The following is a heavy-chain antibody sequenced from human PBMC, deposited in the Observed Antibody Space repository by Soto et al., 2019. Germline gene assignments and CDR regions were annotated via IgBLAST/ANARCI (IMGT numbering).Heavy chain of an antibody. V-gene: IGHV4-31*03. CDR1: GGSISSGRYY. CDR3: ARSLIAVAAAYY. CDR2: IYYSGSP. Sequence: QVQLQESGPGLVKPSQTLSLNCTVSGGSISSGRYYWSWIRQHPGKGLEWIGSIYYSGSPYYNPSLKSRGTISVDTSKSQFSLKLSSVTAADTPVYYCARSLIAVAAAYYWGQGTLVTVSS. J-gene: IGHJ4*02. D-gene: IGHD6-19*01.